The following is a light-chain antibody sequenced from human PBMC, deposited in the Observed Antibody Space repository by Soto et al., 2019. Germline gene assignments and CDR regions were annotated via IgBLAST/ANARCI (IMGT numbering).Light chain of an antibody. CDR2: DAS. CDR3: QHYNSYSEA. Sequence: DIQLTQSPSFLSASVGDRVTITCRASQGISSYLAWYQQKPGKAPKLLIYDASNLEIGAPSRFSGSGSGTEFTLTISSLQPDDFATYYCQHYNSYSEAFGQGTKVDIK. J-gene: IGKJ1*01. V-gene: IGKV1-9*01. CDR1: QGISSY.